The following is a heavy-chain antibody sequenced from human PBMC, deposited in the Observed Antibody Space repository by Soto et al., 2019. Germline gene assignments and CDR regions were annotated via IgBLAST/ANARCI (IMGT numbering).Heavy chain of an antibody. J-gene: IGHJ4*02. CDR1: GFTFSSYA. V-gene: IGHV3-23*01. D-gene: IGHD3-22*01. Sequence: GGSLRLSCAASGFTFSSYAMSWVRQAPGKGLEWVSVISGSGGDTYYADSVKGRFTISRDNSKNTLYLQMNSLRAEDTAVYYCAKRSSGYYYPFDYWGQGTLVTVS. CDR2: ISGSGGDT. CDR3: AKRSSGYYYPFDY.